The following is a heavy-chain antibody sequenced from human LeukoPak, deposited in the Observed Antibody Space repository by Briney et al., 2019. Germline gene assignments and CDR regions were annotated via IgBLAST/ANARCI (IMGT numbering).Heavy chain of an antibody. CDR3: ASRIAAADPFLAY. D-gene: IGHD6-13*01. CDR2: IIPIFGTA. CDR1: GGTFSSYA. J-gene: IGHJ4*02. Sequence: GASVKVSCKASGGTFSSYAISWVRQAPGQGLEWMGGIIPIFGTANYAQKFQGRVTITADKSTSTAYMELSSLRSEDTAVYYCASRIAAADPFLAYWGQGTLVTVSS. V-gene: IGHV1-69*06.